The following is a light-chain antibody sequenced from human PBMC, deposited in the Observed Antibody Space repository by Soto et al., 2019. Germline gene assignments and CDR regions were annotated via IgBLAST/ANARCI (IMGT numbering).Light chain of an antibody. CDR3: HQYGSSPPT. V-gene: IGKV3-20*01. Sequence: EIVLTQSPATLSLSPGERATLSYRASQTITRYYLAWYQQKPGQAPRLLIYGASSRATGIPDRFSGSGSGTDFTLTISGLEPEDFAVYYCHQYGSSPPTFGQGTKLEIK. CDR2: GAS. CDR1: QTITRYY. J-gene: IGKJ2*01.